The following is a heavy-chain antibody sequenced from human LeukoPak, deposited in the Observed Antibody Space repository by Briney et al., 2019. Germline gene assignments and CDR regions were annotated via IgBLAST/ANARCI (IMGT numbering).Heavy chain of an antibody. CDR2: ISAYNGNT. D-gene: IGHD5-24*01. J-gene: IGHJ4*02. Sequence: GASVQVSCKASGYTFSSYDISWVRQAPGQGLEWMGWISAYNGNTNYAQKLQGRVTMTTDTSTSTAYLELMSLRSDDTAVYYCARVSEEMATITFDYWGQGTLVTVSS. CDR3: ARVSEEMATITFDY. CDR1: GYTFSSYD. V-gene: IGHV1-18*01.